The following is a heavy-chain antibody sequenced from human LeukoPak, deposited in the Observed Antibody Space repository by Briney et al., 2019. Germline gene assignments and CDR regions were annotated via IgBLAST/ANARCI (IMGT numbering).Heavy chain of an antibody. D-gene: IGHD6-19*01. J-gene: IGHJ4*02. CDR2: IWYGGSNK. V-gene: IGHV3-30*02. CDR3: AKDLYPIAVAGQGAPDY. Sequence: HPGGSLRLSCAASGFTFSSYGMHWVRQAPGKGLEWVAVIWYGGSNKYYADSVKGRFTISRDNSKNTLYLQMNSLRAEDTAVYYCAKDLYPIAVAGQGAPDYWGQGTLVTVSS. CDR1: GFTFSSYG.